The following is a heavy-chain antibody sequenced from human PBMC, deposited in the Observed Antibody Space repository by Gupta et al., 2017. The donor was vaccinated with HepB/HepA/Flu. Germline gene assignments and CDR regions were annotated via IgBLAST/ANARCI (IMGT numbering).Heavy chain of an antibody. CDR2: ITSSTSTI. V-gene: IGHV3-48*02. D-gene: IGHD6-13*01. CDR1: GFTFSDYT. CDR3: ATGSSEQQLGYYFDY. J-gene: IGHJ4*02. Sequence: EVQLVESGGGLVQPGGSLRLSCAASGFTFSDYTMNWVRQAPGKGLEWVSHITSSTSTIYYTESVKSRFTISTDNAKNSLYLQIHSMRDEDTAVSYCATGSSEQQLGYYFDYWGQGTLVTVSS.